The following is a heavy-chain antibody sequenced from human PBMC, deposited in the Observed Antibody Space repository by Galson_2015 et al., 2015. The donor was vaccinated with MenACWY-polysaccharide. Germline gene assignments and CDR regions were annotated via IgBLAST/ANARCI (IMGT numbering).Heavy chain of an antibody. D-gene: IGHD1-26*01. J-gene: IGHJ5*02. Sequence: LRLSCAASGFTFSYFWMSWVRQAPGKGLEWVANIKEDGSEKYYVDSVKGRFTISRDNAKKSLYLQMNSLRADDTGVYYCARVRGSYYLDLWGQGTLVTVSS. CDR3: ARVRGSYYLDL. CDR2: IKEDGSEK. V-gene: IGHV3-7*01. CDR1: GFTFSYFW.